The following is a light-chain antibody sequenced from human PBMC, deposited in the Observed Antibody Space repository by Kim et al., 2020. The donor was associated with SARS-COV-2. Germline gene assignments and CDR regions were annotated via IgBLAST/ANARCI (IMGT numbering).Light chain of an antibody. Sequence: EIVLTQSPGTLSLSPGERATLSCRASQSVSSSHLAWYRQKPGQAPRLLIYGASTRATGIPDRFSGSGSGTDFTLTISRLEPEDFAVFYCQKYGSTWTFGQGTKVDIK. CDR2: GAS. CDR1: QSVSSSH. CDR3: QKYGSTWT. J-gene: IGKJ1*01. V-gene: IGKV3-20*01.